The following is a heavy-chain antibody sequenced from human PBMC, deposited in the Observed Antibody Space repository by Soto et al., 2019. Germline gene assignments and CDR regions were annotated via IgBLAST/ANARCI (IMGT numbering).Heavy chain of an antibody. J-gene: IGHJ6*02. V-gene: IGHV3-33*01. D-gene: IGHD6-13*01. Sequence: GGSLRLSCAASGFTFSSYGMHWVRQAPGKGLEWVAVIWYDGSNKYYADSVKGRFTISRDNSKNTLYLQMNSLRAEDTAVYYCAREIATPPLSIAAAGTVYYYYGMDVWGQGTTVTVSS. CDR1: GFTFSSYG. CDR3: AREIATPPLSIAAAGTVYYYYGMDV. CDR2: IWYDGSNK.